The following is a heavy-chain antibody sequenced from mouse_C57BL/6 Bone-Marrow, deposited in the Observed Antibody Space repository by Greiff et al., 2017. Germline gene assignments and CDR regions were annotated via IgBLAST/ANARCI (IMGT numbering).Heavy chain of an antibody. CDR1: GFTFTDYY. CDR2: IRNKANGYTT. V-gene: IGHV7-3*01. D-gene: IGHD2-12*01. J-gene: IGHJ4*01. Sequence: EVKLMESGGGLVQPGGSLRLSCAASGFTFTDYYMSWVRQPPGKALEWLGFIRNKANGYTTEYSASVKGRFTISRDNSQSILSLQMNALRAEDSATYYCARSLYRGMDYWGQGTSVTVSS. CDR3: ARSLYRGMDY.